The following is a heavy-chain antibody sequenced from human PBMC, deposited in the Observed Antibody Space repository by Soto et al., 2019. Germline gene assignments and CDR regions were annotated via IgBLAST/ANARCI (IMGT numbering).Heavy chain of an antibody. Sequence: GASVKVSCKASGGTFSSYTISWVRQAPGQGLEWMGRIIPILGIANYAQKFQGRVTITADKSTSTAYMELSSLRSEDTAVYYCARPNHDYIWGSYTALDYWGQGTLVTVSS. CDR3: ARPNHDYIWGSYTALDY. CDR1: GGTFSSYT. V-gene: IGHV1-69*02. D-gene: IGHD3-16*01. J-gene: IGHJ4*02. CDR2: IIPILGIA.